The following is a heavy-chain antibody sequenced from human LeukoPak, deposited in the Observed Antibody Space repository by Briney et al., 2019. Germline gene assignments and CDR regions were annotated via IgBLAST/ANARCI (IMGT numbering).Heavy chain of an antibody. CDR3: ARDAPGNSHTLDY. CDR1: GFTFSNYA. V-gene: IGHV3-23*01. Sequence: GGSLRLSCAASGFTFSNYAMGWVRQAPGEGLEWVSAISDSGRSTYYADSVKGRFTVSRDNSKSAVYLQMNSLRAEDTAIYYCARDAPGNSHTLDYWGQGTLVTVSS. J-gene: IGHJ4*02. D-gene: IGHD4-23*01. CDR2: ISDSGRST.